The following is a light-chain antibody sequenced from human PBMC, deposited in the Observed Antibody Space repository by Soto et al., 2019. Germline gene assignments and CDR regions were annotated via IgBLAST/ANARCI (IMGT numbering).Light chain of an antibody. CDR2: RTF. V-gene: IGKV3-20*01. CDR3: QQYDTSPPA. J-gene: IGKJ5*01. Sequence: EIVLTQSPGTLSLSPGERATLSCRASQTIASRYLAWYQHQPGQAPRLLIYRTFARAPGIPDRFSGGGSGTDFTLPISSLEREDYAVSYCQQYDTSPPAFGQGTRLYI. CDR1: QTIASRY.